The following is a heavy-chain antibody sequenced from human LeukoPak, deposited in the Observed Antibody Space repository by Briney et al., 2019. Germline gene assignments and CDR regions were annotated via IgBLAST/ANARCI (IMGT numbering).Heavy chain of an antibody. D-gene: IGHD2-15*01. CDR3: ARGSLKAVVNSDYYYYMDV. CDR2: IIPISGTP. Sequence: ASVKVSCKASGGTFNSYAINWVRHAPGQGLEWMGGIIPISGTPNYAQKFQGRVTITTDESTSIAYMDLSSLRSEDTAVYYCARGSLKAVVNSDYYYYMDVWGEGTTVTVSS. J-gene: IGHJ6*03. CDR1: GGTFNSYA. V-gene: IGHV1-69*05.